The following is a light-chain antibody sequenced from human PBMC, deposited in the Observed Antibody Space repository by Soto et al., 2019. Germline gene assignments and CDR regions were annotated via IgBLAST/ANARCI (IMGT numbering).Light chain of an antibody. CDR1: SSDVGGHNY. CDR2: DVT. Sequence: QSVLTQPASVSGSPGQSITISCTGTSSDVGGHNYVSWYQQYPGKAPKLMIYDVTNRPSGVSNRFSGSKSGNTASLTISGLQAEDEADYYCSSYTSSSTLPYVFGNGTKVTVL. J-gene: IGLJ1*01. CDR3: SSYTSSSTLPYV. V-gene: IGLV2-14*01.